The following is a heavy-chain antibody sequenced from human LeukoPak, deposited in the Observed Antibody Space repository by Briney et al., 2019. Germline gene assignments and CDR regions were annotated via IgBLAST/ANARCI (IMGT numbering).Heavy chain of an antibody. CDR3: ARERCSGGSCDLGGVLRGYFDS. Sequence: PSETLSLTCTVSGGSISSYYWSWIRQPPGKGLEWIGYIYYSGSTNYNPSLKSRVTISVDTSKNQFSLKLSSVTAADTAVYYCARERCSGGSCDLGGVLRGYFDSWGQGTLVTVSS. CDR2: IYYSGST. V-gene: IGHV4-59*01. D-gene: IGHD2-15*01. CDR1: GGSISSYY. J-gene: IGHJ4*02.